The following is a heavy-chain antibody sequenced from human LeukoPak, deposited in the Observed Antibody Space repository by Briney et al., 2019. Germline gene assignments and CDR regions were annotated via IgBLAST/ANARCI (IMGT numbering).Heavy chain of an antibody. CDR3: ARSGPPGGFDP. J-gene: IGHJ5*02. V-gene: IGHV4-4*07. Sequence: PSKTLSLTCTVSGGSISSFYWSWIRQPAGKGLEWIGRIYTSGSTNYNPSLKSRVTMSVDTSKNQFSLKLSSVTAADTAVYYCARSGPPGGFDPWGQGTLVTVSS. CDR2: IYTSGST. CDR1: GGSISSFY. D-gene: IGHD7-27*01.